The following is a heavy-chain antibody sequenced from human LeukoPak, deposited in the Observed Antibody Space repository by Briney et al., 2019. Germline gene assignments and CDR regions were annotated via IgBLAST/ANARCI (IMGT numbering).Heavy chain of an antibody. V-gene: IGHV3-13*01. J-gene: IGHJ2*01. CDR2: IGTAGDT. CDR1: GFTFSSYD. Sequence: GGSLRLSCAASGFTFSSYDMHWVRQATGKGLGWVSAIGTAGDTYYPGSVKGRFTISRENAKNSLYLQMNSLRAGDTAVYYRARVQGLDFRWYFDLWGRGTLVTVSS. CDR3: ARVQGLDFRWYFDL.